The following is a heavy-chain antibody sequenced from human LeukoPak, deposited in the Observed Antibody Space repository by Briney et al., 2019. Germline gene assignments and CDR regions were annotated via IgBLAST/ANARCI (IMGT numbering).Heavy chain of an antibody. CDR3: APVRGPWLYYFDY. Sequence: ASVKVSCKASGYTFTSYYMHWVRQAPGKGPEWMGGFDREYGETVFAQKFQGRVTLTEDTSADTAYMELSRLRSDDTAVYYCAPVRGPWLYYFDYWGQGTLVTVSS. V-gene: IGHV1-24*01. J-gene: IGHJ4*02. CDR1: GYTFTSYY. CDR2: FDREYGET. D-gene: IGHD3-10*01.